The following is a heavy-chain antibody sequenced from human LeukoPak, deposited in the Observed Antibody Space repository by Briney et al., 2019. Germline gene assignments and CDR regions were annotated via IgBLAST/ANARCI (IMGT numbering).Heavy chain of an antibody. CDR3: AIMHPYYDGNGYWVQ. J-gene: IGHJ4*02. Sequence: HPGEPLTLSCAASGLPLNRYAMIWLRQAPGKGLEGVAGDNTSGGSTDYADSVKGRFTISRDNTRNTLYMQMNSLRAEDTALYYCAIMHPYYDGNGYWVQWGQGTLVTVSS. CDR1: GLPLNRYA. CDR2: DNTSGGST. V-gene: IGHV3-23*01. D-gene: IGHD3-22*01.